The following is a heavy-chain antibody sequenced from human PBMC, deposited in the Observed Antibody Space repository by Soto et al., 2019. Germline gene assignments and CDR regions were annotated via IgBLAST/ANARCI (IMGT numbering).Heavy chain of an antibody. V-gene: IGHV4-30-2*01. Sequence: SETQPLTFADADSSISSGGCSWSWIRQPPGKGLEWIGYMYHSGSTYYNPSLKSRVTISIDRSKNQFSLKLSSVTAADTAVSYCARVPDYWGQGTLVTVSS. CDR2: MYHSGST. J-gene: IGHJ4*02. CDR1: DSSISSGGCS. CDR3: ARVPDY. D-gene: IGHD2-2*01.